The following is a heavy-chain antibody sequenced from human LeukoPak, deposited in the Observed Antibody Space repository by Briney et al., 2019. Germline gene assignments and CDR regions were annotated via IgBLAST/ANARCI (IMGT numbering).Heavy chain of an antibody. CDR1: GFTFSNYG. Sequence: GGSLRLSRAASGFTFSNYGMQWVRQAPGKGLEWVAVIWHDGSNKYYADSVKGRFTISRDNSKNTLYLQMGSLRAEDMAVYYCARARRSGYYDFWSGPTGYWGQGTLVTVSS. CDR2: IWHDGSNK. D-gene: IGHD3-3*01. V-gene: IGHV3-33*01. J-gene: IGHJ4*02. CDR3: ARARRSGYYDFWSGPTGY.